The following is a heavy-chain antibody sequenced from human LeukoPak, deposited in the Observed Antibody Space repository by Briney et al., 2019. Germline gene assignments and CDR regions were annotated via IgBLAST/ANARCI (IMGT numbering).Heavy chain of an antibody. D-gene: IGHD3-22*01. CDR3: ARDGYHDSSDYYYARYFDS. Sequence: PGGSLRLSCAASGFTFSSYSMNWVRQAPGKGLEWVSSISSSSSYIYYADSVKGRFTISRDNAKNSLYLQMNSLTDEDTAVYYCARDGYHDSSDYYYARYFDSWGQGTLVTVSS. V-gene: IGHV3-21*01. CDR2: ISSSSSYI. J-gene: IGHJ4*02. CDR1: GFTFSSYS.